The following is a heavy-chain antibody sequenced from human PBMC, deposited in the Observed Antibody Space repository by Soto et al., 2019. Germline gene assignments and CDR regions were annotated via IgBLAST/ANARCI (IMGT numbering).Heavy chain of an antibody. CDR1: GFTFRTYG. J-gene: IGHJ4*02. V-gene: IGHV3-21*01. CDR3: AREPEGIAAALDY. CDR2: ISSSGSFI. Sequence: LRLSCAASGFTFRTYGMNWVRRAPGGGLEWVASISSSGSFIYYADSVKGRFTISRDDAEKSLYLQMNSLRAEDTALYYCAREPEGIAAALDYWGRGTLVTVSS. D-gene: IGHD6-13*01.